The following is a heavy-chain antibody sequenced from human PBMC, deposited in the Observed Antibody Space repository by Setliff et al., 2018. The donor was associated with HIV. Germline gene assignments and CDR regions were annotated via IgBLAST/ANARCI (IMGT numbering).Heavy chain of an antibody. J-gene: IGHJ4*02. V-gene: IGHV1-46*01. CDR3: ARDPGYSTSWYYFEY. D-gene: IGHD6-13*01. CDR2: INPSGGST. Sequence: ASVKVSCKASGYTFTSYYMHWVRQAPGQGLEWIGIINPSGGSTSYAQRFQGRXTMTRDTSTSTVYMELSSLRSEETAVYYCARDPGYSTSWYYFEYWGQGTLVTVSS. CDR1: GYTFTSYY.